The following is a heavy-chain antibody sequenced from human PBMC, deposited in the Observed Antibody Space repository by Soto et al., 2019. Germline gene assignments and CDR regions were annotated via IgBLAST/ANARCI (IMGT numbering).Heavy chain of an antibody. Sequence: QVQLQQWGAGLLKPSETLSLTCAVYGGSFSGYYWSWIRQPPGKGLEWIGEINHSGSTNYNPSLKSRVTIXXDXSXXQFSLKLSSVTAADTAVYYCARGRHSSGYYYGMDVWDQGTTVTVSS. CDR1: GGSFSGYY. V-gene: IGHV4-34*01. D-gene: IGHD6-19*01. CDR3: ARGRHSSGYYYGMDV. CDR2: INHSGST. J-gene: IGHJ6*02.